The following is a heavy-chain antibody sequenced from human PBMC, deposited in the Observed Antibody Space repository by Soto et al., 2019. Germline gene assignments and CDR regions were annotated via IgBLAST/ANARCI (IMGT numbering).Heavy chain of an antibody. CDR3: AKKIGYCSGGSCYWYYFDY. J-gene: IGHJ4*02. CDR1: GFTFSSYA. Sequence: GGSLRLSCAASGFTFSSYAMSWVRQAPGKGLEWVSAISGSGGSTYYADSVKGRFTISRDNSKNTLYLQMNSLRAEDTAVYYCAKKIGYCSGGSCYWYYFDYWGQGTLVTAPQ. CDR2: ISGSGGST. V-gene: IGHV3-23*01. D-gene: IGHD2-15*01.